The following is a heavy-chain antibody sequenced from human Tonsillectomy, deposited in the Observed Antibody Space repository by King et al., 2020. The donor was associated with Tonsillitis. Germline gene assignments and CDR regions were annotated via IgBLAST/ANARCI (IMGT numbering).Heavy chain of an antibody. D-gene: IGHD3-10*01. CDR3: AKDANPGAGSDGEY. V-gene: IGHV3-30*18. J-gene: IGHJ4*02. CDR1: GFTFSSYG. Sequence: VQLVASGGGVVQPGRSLRLSCAASGFTFSSYGLHWVRQAPGKGLEWVAVISYDGSNKYYADSVKGRFTISRDNSKNTLYLQMNSLRAEDTAVDYWAKDANPGAGSDGEYGGQGTLGTGSS. CDR2: ISYDGSNK.